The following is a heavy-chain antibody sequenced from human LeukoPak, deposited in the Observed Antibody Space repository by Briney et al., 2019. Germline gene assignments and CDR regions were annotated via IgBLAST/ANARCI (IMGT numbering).Heavy chain of an antibody. CDR2: ISSSSSTV. D-gene: IGHD2-15*01. CDR1: GFTFSRYS. CDR3: ANWCGGSCPDESFDY. Sequence: PGGSLRLSCAASGFTFSRYSMNWVRQAPGKGLEWVSYISSSSSTVYYADSLKGRFTISRDNSKNTLYLQMNSLRAEDTAVYYCANWCGGSCPDESFDYWGQGTLVTVPS. J-gene: IGHJ4*02. V-gene: IGHV3-48*01.